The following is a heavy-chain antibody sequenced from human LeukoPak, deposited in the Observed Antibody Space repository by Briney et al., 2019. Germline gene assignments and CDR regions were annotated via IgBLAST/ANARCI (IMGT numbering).Heavy chain of an antibody. CDR3: ARAANTETGTPTMAIDY. J-gene: IGHJ4*02. CDR1: GFTFSDYY. Sequence: PGGSLRLSCVASGFTFSDYYMSWIRQAPGKGLEWVSYIPNTSSYTDYADSVKGRFTISRDNAKNSLYLQMNSLRAEDTVVYYCARAANTETGTPTMAIDYWGQGTLVTVSS. D-gene: IGHD1-1*01. V-gene: IGHV3-11*05. CDR2: IPNTSSYT.